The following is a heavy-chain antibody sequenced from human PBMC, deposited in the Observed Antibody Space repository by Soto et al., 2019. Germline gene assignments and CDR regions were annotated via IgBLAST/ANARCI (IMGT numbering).Heavy chain of an antibody. Sequence: PGESLKISCKGSGYSFTSYWISWVRQMPGKGLEWMGRIDPSDSYTNYSPSFQGHVTISADKSISTAYLQWSSLKASDTAMHYCARRADYGDYYYYVMDVWGQGTTVTVSS. V-gene: IGHV5-10-1*01. CDR3: ARRADYGDYYYYVMDV. CDR1: GYSFTSYW. CDR2: IDPSDSYT. J-gene: IGHJ6*02. D-gene: IGHD4-17*01.